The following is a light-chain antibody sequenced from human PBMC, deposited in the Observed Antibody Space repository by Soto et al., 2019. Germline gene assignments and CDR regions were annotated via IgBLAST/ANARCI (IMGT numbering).Light chain of an antibody. CDR3: QQYNNWPLT. V-gene: IGKV3D-15*01. Sequence: EIVMTQSPGTLSVSPGERATLSWRASQSVSNKLAWYQQKPGQAPRLLSYVASIRATGIPARFSGSGSGTEFTLTLNSLQSEDFALYDCQQYNNWPLTFGGGTKVEIK. J-gene: IGKJ4*01. CDR1: QSVSNK. CDR2: VAS.